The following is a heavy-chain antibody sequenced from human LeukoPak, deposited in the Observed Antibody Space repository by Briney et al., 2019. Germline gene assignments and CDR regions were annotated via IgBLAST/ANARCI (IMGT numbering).Heavy chain of an antibody. CDR2: IQNDGSNK. V-gene: IGHV3-30*02. CDR1: GFTFSNYG. J-gene: IGHJ4*02. CDR3: AKDPLSSV. D-gene: IGHD6-25*01. Sequence: GGSLRLSCEASGFTFSNYGMHWVRQAPGKGLEWVAFIQNDGSNKYDADSVKGRFTISRDNSKNTLYLQMNSLRTEDTAVYYCAKDPLSSVWGQGHLVTVSS.